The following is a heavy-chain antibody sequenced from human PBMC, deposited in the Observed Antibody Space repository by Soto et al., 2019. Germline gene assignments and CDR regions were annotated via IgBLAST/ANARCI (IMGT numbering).Heavy chain of an antibody. CDR1: GASISNYY. V-gene: IGHV4-59*01. CDR2: IYYTGDT. D-gene: IGHD1-26*01. J-gene: IGHJ5*02. CDR3: ARGNSETYLGWFDP. Sequence: SETLSLTCTVSGASISNYYWSWIRQPPGKGLEWIGYIYYTGDTNYNPSLINRVTMSIDTSKNQFSLKLSSVTAADTALYYCARGNSETYLGWFDPWGQGTLVTVS.